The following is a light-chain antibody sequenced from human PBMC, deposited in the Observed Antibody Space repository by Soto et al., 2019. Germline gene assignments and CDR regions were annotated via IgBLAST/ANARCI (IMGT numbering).Light chain of an antibody. CDR2: EVS. CDR1: SSDVGGYNY. CDR3: SSYTTSSTLL. Sequence: QSALTQPASVSGSPGQSITISCTGTSSDVGGYNYVSWYQQHPGKVPKLIIYEVSNRPPGVSNRFSGSKSGNTASLTISGLQAEDEADYYCSSYTTSSTLLFGGGTEVTVL. V-gene: IGLV2-14*01. J-gene: IGLJ2*01.